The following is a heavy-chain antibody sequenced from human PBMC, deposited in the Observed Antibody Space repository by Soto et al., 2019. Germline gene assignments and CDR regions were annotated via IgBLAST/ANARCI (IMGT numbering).Heavy chain of an antibody. D-gene: IGHD1-1*01. J-gene: IGHJ4*02. CDR3: ARDDWNDRGSFDY. CDR2: IYYSGST. Sequence: QVQLQESGPGLVKPSETLSLTCTVSGGSVSSGSYYWSWIRQPPGKGLAWIGYIYYSGSTNYNPALRRRVTISVDTSKNQFSLKLSSVTAADTAVYYCARDDWNDRGSFDYWGQGTLVTVSS. V-gene: IGHV4-61*01. CDR1: GGSVSSGSYY.